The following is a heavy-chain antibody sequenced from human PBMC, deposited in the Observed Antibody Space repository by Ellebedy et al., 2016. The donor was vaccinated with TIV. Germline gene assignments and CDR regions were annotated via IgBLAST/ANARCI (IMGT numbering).Heavy chain of an antibody. CDR2: VYYSGST. CDR3: ARRTTTYLYTSGLYFNL. D-gene: IGHD6-19*01. V-gene: IGHV4-59*01. J-gene: IGHJ2*01. Sequence: GSLRLSXTVSGGSIINSYWSWMRQPPGKGLEWIGAVYYSGSTNYNPSLKSRVTISVDRSKNQFSLNLSSVTAADTAVYYCARRTTTYLYTSGLYFNLWGRGTLVTVSS. CDR1: GGSIINSY.